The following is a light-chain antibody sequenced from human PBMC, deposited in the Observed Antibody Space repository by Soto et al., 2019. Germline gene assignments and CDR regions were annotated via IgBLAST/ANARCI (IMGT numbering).Light chain of an antibody. CDR3: QQYGVSPYT. CDR2: GAS. CDR1: QSVSSSY. Sequence: EVVLTQSPGTLSLSPGERATLSCRASQSVSSSYLSWYQQIPGQAPRLLIYGASNRATGIPDRFSGSGSGTDFTLPISSLEPEDFAVYYCQQYGVSPYTFGHGTKLEIK. J-gene: IGKJ2*01. V-gene: IGKV3-20*01.